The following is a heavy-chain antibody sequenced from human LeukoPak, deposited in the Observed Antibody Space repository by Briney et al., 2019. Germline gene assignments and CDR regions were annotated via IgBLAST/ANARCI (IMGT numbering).Heavy chain of an antibody. D-gene: IGHD3-10*01. CDR2: IYFTGGT. CDR3: ATLRRTGEYFDY. Sequence: SETLSLTCTVSGASISSYYWSWIRQPPGKGLEWIGYIYFTGGTNYNPSLKSRVTTSVDTSKNHFSLRLSSVTAAHTAVYYCATLRRTGEYFDYWGQGTLVTVS. V-gene: IGHV4-59*08. J-gene: IGHJ4*02. CDR1: GASISSYY.